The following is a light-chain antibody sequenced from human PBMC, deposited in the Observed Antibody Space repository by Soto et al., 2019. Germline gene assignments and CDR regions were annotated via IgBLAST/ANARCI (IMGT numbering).Light chain of an antibody. Sequence: QSALTQPASVSGSPGQSITISCTGTSSDVGGYNYVSWYQQHPGKAPKFMIYEVSNRPSGVSNRFSGSKSGNTASLTSSGLQAEDEADYYCSSYTSSSTWVFGGGTKVTVL. CDR3: SSYTSSSTWV. V-gene: IGLV2-14*01. J-gene: IGLJ3*02. CDR1: SSDVGGYNY. CDR2: EVS.